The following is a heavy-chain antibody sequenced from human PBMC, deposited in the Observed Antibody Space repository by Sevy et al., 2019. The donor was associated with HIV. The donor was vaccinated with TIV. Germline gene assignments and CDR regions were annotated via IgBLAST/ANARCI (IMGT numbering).Heavy chain of an antibody. J-gene: IGHJ4*02. Sequence: GGSLRLSCAASGFTFNRYSMHWVRQAPGKGLEWVATISFDATNKHYPDSVKGRFTISRDNFQNSLFLQMDSLRPEDTAVYYCARDLRDYDSSGYYYGGGDYWGQGTLVTVSS. CDR3: ARDLRDYDSSGYYYGGGDY. CDR1: GFTFNRYS. D-gene: IGHD3-22*01. CDR2: ISFDATNK. V-gene: IGHV3-30-3*01.